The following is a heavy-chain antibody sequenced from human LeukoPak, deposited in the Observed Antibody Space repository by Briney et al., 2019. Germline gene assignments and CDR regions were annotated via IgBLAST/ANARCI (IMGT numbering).Heavy chain of an antibody. V-gene: IGHV3-23*01. Sequence: GGSLRLSCVASGFTFSSYAMSWVRQAPGKGLEWISPITGSGGTTYYADSVKGRFTISRDNSKNTLYLQMNSLRAEDTAVYYCARGRITMIVVVTPTYYFDYWGQGTLVTVSS. CDR2: ITGSGGTT. CDR3: ARGRITMIVVVTPTYYFDY. D-gene: IGHD3-22*01. J-gene: IGHJ4*02. CDR1: GFTFSSYA.